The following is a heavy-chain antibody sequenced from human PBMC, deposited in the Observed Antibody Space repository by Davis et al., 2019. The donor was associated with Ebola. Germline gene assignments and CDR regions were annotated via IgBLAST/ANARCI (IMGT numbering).Heavy chain of an antibody. Sequence: PGGSLRLSCAAPGFTSSSYGTNWVRQAPGKGLEWGAVIWYDGSNKYYADSVKGRFTISRDNSKITLYLQMNSVRAEDTAVYYCAREGKYRDESRTFDYWGQGTLVTVSS. V-gene: IGHV3-33*08. CDR3: AREGKYRDESRTFDY. D-gene: IGHD1-1*01. CDR1: GFTSSSYG. CDR2: IWYDGSNK. J-gene: IGHJ4*02.